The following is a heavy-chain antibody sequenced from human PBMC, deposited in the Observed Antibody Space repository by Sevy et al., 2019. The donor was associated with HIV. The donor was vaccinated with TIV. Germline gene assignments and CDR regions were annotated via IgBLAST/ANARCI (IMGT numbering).Heavy chain of an antibody. CDR3: AKDILGVWFGELFAFDI. J-gene: IGHJ3*02. CDR2: ISWNSGSI. Sequence: GGSLRLSCAASGFTFDDYAMHWVRQAPGKGMEWVSGISWNSGSIGYAHSVKGRFTISRDNAKNSLYLQMNSLRAEDTALYYCAKDILGVWFGELFAFDIWGQGTMVTVSS. D-gene: IGHD3-10*01. V-gene: IGHV3-9*01. CDR1: GFTFDDYA.